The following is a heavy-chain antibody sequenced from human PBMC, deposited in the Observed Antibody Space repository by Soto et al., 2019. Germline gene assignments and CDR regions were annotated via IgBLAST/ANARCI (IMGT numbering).Heavy chain of an antibody. V-gene: IGHV3-23*01. D-gene: IGHD1-1*01. CDR3: ARSGDTSGNYAKYYFDY. J-gene: IGHJ4*02. CDR2: ISGSGGST. Sequence: GGSLRLSCAASGFIFSSYAMSWVRQAPGKGLEWVSAISGSGGSTYYADSVKGRFTISRDNSKNTLYLQMNSLRAEDTAVYYCARSGDTSGNYAKYYFDYWGQGTLVTVSS. CDR1: GFIFSSYA.